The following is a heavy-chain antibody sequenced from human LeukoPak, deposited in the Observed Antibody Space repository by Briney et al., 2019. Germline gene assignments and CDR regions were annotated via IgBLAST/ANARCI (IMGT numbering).Heavy chain of an antibody. V-gene: IGHV3-20*04. CDR3: ARGYCSGGSCWYFDY. CDR2: INWNGGSI. D-gene: IGHD2-15*01. J-gene: IGHJ4*02. Sequence: GGSLRLSCAASGFTFDDYGMSWVRQVPGKGLEWVSGINWNGGSIGYADSVKGRFPISRDNAENSLYLQMNSLRAEDTAFYYCARGYCSGGSCWYFDYWGQGTLVTVSS. CDR1: GFTFDDYG.